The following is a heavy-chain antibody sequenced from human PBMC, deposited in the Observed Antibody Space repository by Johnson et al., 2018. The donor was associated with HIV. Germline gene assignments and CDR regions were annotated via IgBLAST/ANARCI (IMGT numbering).Heavy chain of an antibody. CDR1: GFTFSSYG. V-gene: IGHV3-30*03. Sequence: QVQLVESGGGVVQPGRSLRLSCAASGFTFSSYGMHWVRQAPGKGLEWVAVISYDGSNKYYADSVKGRFTISRDNSKNTLYLQMNSLRAEDTAVYYCAREMNAGNDAFDIWGQGTMVTVSS. CDR3: AREMNAGNDAFDI. CDR2: ISYDGSNK. J-gene: IGHJ3*02.